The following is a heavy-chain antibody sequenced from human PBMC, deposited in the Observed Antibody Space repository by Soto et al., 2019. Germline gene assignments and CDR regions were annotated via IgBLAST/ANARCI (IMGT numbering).Heavy chain of an antibody. CDR3: ARVVEVRGAKRGTRWFDP. Sequence: QVQLVQSGAEVKKPGASVKVSCKASGYTFTSYAMHWVRQAPGQRLEWMGWINAGNGNTKYSQKFQGRVTITRDTSASTAYMELSSLRSEDTAVYYCARVVEVRGAKRGTRWFDPWGQGTLVTVSS. CDR1: GYTFTSYA. CDR2: INAGNGNT. V-gene: IGHV1-3*01. D-gene: IGHD3-10*01. J-gene: IGHJ5*02.